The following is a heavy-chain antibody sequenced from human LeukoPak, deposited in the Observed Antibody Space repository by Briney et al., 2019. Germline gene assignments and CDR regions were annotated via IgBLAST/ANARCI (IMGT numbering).Heavy chain of an antibody. Sequence: SETLSLTCTVSGGSISSYYWSWIRQPPGKGLEWIGYIYYSGSTNYNPSLKSRVTISVDTSKNQFSLKLSSVTAADTAVYYCARTVGYYDILTPFSNGFDYWGQGALVTVSS. D-gene: IGHD3-9*01. CDR3: ARTVGYYDILTPFSNGFDY. CDR2: IYYSGST. J-gene: IGHJ4*02. V-gene: IGHV4-59*08. CDR1: GGSISSYY.